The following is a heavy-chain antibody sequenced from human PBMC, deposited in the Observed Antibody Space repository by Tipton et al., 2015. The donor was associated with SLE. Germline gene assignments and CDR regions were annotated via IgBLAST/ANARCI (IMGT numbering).Heavy chain of an antibody. CDR3: ARMTTIGGGRGFDP. CDR1: GGSINSHY. J-gene: IGHJ5*02. Sequence: GLVKPSETLSLNCNVSGGSINSHYWNWIRQPPGKGLEWIGYVYYSGSTSYNPSLKSRVTISADTSKNQFSLRLTSVTAADTALYYCARMTTIGGGRGFDPWGQGTLVTVSS. D-gene: IGHD3-16*01. V-gene: IGHV4-59*11. CDR2: VYYSGST.